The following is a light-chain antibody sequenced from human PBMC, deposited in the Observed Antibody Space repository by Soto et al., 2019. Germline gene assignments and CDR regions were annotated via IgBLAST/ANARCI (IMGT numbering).Light chain of an antibody. Sequence: EVVLTQSPGTLSLSPGERATLSCRASQSVSSTYLAWYQQKPGQAPRLLISGASSRATGIPDRFSGSGSGTDFTLTISRLEPEDFAVYYCQQYGSAPRTFGGGTKVEIK. V-gene: IGKV3-20*01. CDR3: QQYGSAPRT. J-gene: IGKJ4*01. CDR2: GAS. CDR1: QSVSSTY.